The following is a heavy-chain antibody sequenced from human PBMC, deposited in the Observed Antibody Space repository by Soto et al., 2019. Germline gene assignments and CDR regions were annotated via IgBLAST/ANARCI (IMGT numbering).Heavy chain of an antibody. J-gene: IGHJ4*02. CDR2: IYYSGST. Sequence: SETLSLTCTVSGGSISSGGYYWSWIRQHPGKGLEWIGYIYYSGSTYYNPSPKSRVTISVDTSKNQFSLKLSSVTAADTAVYYCARSLGKAAASSYWGQRTLVTVSS. CDR1: GGSISSGGYY. CDR3: ARSLGKAAASSY. D-gene: IGHD6-13*01. V-gene: IGHV4-31*03.